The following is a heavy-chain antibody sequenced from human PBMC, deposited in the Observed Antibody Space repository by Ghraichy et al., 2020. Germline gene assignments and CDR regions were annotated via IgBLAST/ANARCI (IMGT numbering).Heavy chain of an antibody. CDR1: VGSITTHYYY. V-gene: IGHV4-39*01. J-gene: IGHJ4*02. Sequence: GSLSLTCTVSVGSITTHYYYWGWIRQPPGKGLEWIGSIHHSGVTYYNSSLKSRVTISVDTSKTQFSMKLTSVTAADTAVYYCASTHRYGIDYWGQGTLVTVSS. CDR3: ASTHRYGIDY. D-gene: IGHD3-16*01. CDR2: IHHSGVT.